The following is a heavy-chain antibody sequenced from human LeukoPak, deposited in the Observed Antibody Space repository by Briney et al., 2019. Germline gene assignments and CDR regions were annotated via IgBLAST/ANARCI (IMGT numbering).Heavy chain of an antibody. CDR2: IWYDGSNK. D-gene: IGHD5-24*01. CDR1: GFTFSSYG. J-gene: IGHJ4*02. Sequence: PGGSLRLSCAASGFTFSSYGMHWVRQAPGKGLEWVAVIWYDGSNKYYADSVKGRFTISRDNSENTVYLQMNSLRAEDTAVYYCVRGQEMAQPRDIDYWGQGTLVTVSS. V-gene: IGHV3-33*01. CDR3: VRGQEMAQPRDIDY.